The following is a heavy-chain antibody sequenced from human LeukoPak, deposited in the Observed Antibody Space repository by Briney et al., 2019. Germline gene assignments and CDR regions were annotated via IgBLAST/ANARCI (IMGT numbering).Heavy chain of an antibody. CDR3: AREHSSGWYGSDY. D-gene: IGHD6-19*01. CDR2: IIPILGIA. CDR1: GGTFSSYA. Sequence: GASVKVSCKASGGTFSSYATSWVRQAPGQGLEWMGRIIPILGIANYAQKFQGRVTITADKSTSTAYMELSSLRSEDTAVYYCAREHSSGWYGSDYWGQGTLVTVSS. V-gene: IGHV1-69*04. J-gene: IGHJ4*02.